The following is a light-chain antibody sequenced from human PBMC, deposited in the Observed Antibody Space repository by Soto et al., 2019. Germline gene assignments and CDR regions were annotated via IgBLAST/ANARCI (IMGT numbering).Light chain of an antibody. CDR1: QTINSN. CDR2: GAS. J-gene: IGKJ4*01. Sequence: VVTQSAGTRSLSPGERATLSCRANQTINSNLAWYQQKPGQAPRLLIYGASTRATGIPARFSGSGSGTDFTLTISRLEPEDFAVYYCQQYGSSPFTFGGGTKVDIK. CDR3: QQYGSSPFT. V-gene: IGKV3-20*01.